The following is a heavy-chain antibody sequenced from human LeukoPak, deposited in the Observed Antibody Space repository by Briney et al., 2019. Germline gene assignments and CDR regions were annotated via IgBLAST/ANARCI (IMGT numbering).Heavy chain of an antibody. D-gene: IGHD6-13*01. CDR1: GFTFSSYW. V-gene: IGHV3-7*01. Sequence: PGGSLRLSCAASGFTFSSYWMSWVRQAPGKGLEWVANIKQDGSEKYYVDSVKGRFTISRDNAKNSLDLQMNSLRAEDTAVYYCARHPHSSSWYGYYYYYMDVWGKGTTVTVSS. CDR3: ARHPHSSSWYGYYYYYMDV. J-gene: IGHJ6*03. CDR2: IKQDGSEK.